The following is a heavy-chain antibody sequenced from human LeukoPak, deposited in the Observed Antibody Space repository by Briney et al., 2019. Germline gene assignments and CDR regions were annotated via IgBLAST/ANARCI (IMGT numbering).Heavy chain of an antibody. D-gene: IGHD3-3*01. J-gene: IGHJ4*02. CDR2: IIPIFGTA. CDR3: ARGSSQGYYDFWSGYYFDY. V-gene: IGHV1-69*13. Sequence: ASVKVSCKASGGTFSSYAINWVRQAPGQGLEWMGGIIPIFGTANYAQKFQGRVTIAADESTSTAYVELSSLRSEDTAVYYCARGSSQGYYDFWSGYYFDYWGQGTLVTVSS. CDR1: GGTFSSYA.